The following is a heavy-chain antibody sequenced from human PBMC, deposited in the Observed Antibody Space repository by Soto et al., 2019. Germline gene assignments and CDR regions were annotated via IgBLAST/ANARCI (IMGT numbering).Heavy chain of an antibody. Sequence: QVQLVESGGGVVQPGRSLRLSCAASGFTFSSYGMHWVRQAPGKGLEWVAVIWYDGSNKYYADSVKGRFTISRDNSKNTLYLQMNSLRAEDTAVYYCARAEYAIRGCSDYWGQGTLVTVSS. D-gene: IGHD2-8*01. J-gene: IGHJ4*02. CDR1: GFTFSSYG. CDR2: IWYDGSNK. V-gene: IGHV3-33*01. CDR3: ARAEYAIRGCSDY.